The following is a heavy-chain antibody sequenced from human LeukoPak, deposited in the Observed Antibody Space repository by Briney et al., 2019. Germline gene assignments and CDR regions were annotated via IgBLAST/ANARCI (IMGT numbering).Heavy chain of an antibody. V-gene: IGHV4-34*01. CDR3: ARAPLYDVWSGYPDY. CDR1: GGSFSGYY. D-gene: IGHD3-3*01. Sequence: SETLPLTCAVYGGSFSGYYWSWIRQPPGKGLEWIGEINHSGSTNYKPSLKSRVTISVDTSKNHFSLKLSSVTAADTAVYYCARAPLYDVWSGYPDYWGQGTMVTVSS. J-gene: IGHJ4*02. CDR2: INHSGST.